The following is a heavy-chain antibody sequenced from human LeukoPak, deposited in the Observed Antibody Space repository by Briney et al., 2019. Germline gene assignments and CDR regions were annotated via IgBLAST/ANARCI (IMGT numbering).Heavy chain of an antibody. V-gene: IGHV3-7*01. D-gene: IGHD3-10*01. CDR3: ASLYGSGPNWFDP. CDR2: IKQDGRET. J-gene: IGHJ5*02. CDR1: GFTFSSYW. Sequence: GGSLRLSCAASGFTFSSYWMSWVRQAPGKGLEWVAVIKQDGRETYYVDSVKGRFTISRDNAKNSLYLQMNSLRAEDTAVYYCASLYGSGPNWFDPWGQGTLVTVSS.